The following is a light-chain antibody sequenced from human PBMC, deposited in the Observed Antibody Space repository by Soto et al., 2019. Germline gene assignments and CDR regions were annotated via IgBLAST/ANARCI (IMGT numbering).Light chain of an antibody. Sequence: QSVLTQPASVSGSPGQSITISCTGTSSDVGGYNYVSWYQQHPGKVPRLMIYDVSNRPSGVSSRFSGSESGNTASLTISGLQAEDEADYYCSSYTSSNTPVFGGGTKLTVL. CDR3: SSYTSSNTPV. J-gene: IGLJ2*01. CDR1: SSDVGGYNY. V-gene: IGLV2-14*03. CDR2: DVS.